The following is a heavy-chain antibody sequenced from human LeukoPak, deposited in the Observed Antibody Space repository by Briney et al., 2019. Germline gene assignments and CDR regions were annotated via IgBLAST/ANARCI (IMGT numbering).Heavy chain of an antibody. Sequence: GGSLRLSRAASGFTFSSYGMHWVRQAPGKGLEWVAVISYDGSNKYYADSVKGRFTISRDNSKNTLYLEMNSLRAEDTAVYYCAKDFFGYSGYDDTDYWGQGTLVTVSS. CDR3: AKDFFGYSGYDDTDY. CDR1: GFTFSSYG. CDR2: ISYDGSNK. V-gene: IGHV3-30*18. J-gene: IGHJ4*02. D-gene: IGHD5-12*01.